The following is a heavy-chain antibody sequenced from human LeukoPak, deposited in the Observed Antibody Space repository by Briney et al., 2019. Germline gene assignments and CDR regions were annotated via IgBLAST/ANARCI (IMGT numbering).Heavy chain of an antibody. Sequence: GRSLRLSCAASGFTFSSYAMHWVRQAPGKGLEWVAVISYDGSNKYYADSVKGRFTISRDNSKNTLYLQMNSLRAEDTAVYYCARYGSGGYAVYWGQGTLVTVSS. CDR3: ARYGSGGYAVY. CDR2: ISYDGSNK. CDR1: GFTFSSYA. J-gene: IGHJ4*02. V-gene: IGHV3-30*04. D-gene: IGHD3-10*01.